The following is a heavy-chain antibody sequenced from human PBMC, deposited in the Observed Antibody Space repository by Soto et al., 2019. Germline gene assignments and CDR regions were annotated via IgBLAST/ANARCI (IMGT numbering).Heavy chain of an antibody. V-gene: IGHV3-7*03. D-gene: IGHD2-2*01. CDR3: ARGYCTSASCYPNWFGP. Sequence: GSLRLSCAASVFTLSNYWMSWVRQAPGKGLEWVANIKLDGSEEYYVDSVKGRFTISRDNAKNSLYLQMNSLRAEDTAVYYCARGYCTSASCYPNWFGPWGQGTLVTVSS. J-gene: IGHJ5*02. CDR1: VFTLSNYW. CDR2: IKLDGSEE.